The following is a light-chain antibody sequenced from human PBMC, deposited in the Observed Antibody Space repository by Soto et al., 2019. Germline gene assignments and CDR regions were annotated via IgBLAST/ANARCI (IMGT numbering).Light chain of an antibody. CDR3: CSYVGSSSSYV. J-gene: IGLJ1*01. Sequence: QSALTQPASVSGSPGQSITISCTGTSGDVGNYNLVSWYQQHPGKAPKLMIYEVNKWPSGVSNRFSGSKSGNTASLTISGLQAEHEADYYCCSYVGSSSSYVFGTGTKLTVL. V-gene: IGLV2-23*02. CDR2: EVN. CDR1: SGDVGNYNL.